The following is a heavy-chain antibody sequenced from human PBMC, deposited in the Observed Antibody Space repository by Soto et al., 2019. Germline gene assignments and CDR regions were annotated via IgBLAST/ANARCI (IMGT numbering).Heavy chain of an antibody. V-gene: IGHV5-51*01. Sequence: GESLKISCKGSGYSFSRYWIGWVRQMPGKGLEWMGIIYPGDSDIRYSPSFQGQVTISADTSISTAYLQWSSLKASDTAIYYCARRRGSGSDYYCNYGMGVWGQGTTVTVSS. CDR1: GYSFSRYW. D-gene: IGHD1-26*01. CDR2: IYPGDSDI. J-gene: IGHJ6*02. CDR3: ARRRGSGSDYYCNYGMGV.